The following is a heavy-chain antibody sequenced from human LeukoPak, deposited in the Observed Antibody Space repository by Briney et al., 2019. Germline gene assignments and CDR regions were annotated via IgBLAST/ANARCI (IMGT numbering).Heavy chain of an antibody. CDR3: AKDRERAAAGNFDY. CDR2: ISWNSGSI. Sequence: GGSLRLSCAASGFTFDDYAMHWVRQAPGKGLEWVSGISWNSGSIGYADSVKGRFTISRDNAKNSLYLQMNSLRAEDMASYYCAKDRERAAAGNFDYWGQGTLVTVSS. CDR1: GFTFDDYA. V-gene: IGHV3-9*03. J-gene: IGHJ4*02. D-gene: IGHD6-13*01.